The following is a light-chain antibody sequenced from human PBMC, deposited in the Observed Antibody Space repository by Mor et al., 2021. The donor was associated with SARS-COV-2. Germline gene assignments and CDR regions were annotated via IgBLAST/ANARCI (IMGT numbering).Light chain of an antibody. Sequence: TCRASQGIRNWLAWYQQKPGQVPKCLIYKASSLQSGVPSRFSGSGSGADYTLTISSLQPDDFATYYCQQYDTYPITFGGGT. J-gene: IGKJ4*01. CDR1: QGIRNW. CDR2: KAS. V-gene: IGKV1-5*03. CDR3: QQYDTYPIT.